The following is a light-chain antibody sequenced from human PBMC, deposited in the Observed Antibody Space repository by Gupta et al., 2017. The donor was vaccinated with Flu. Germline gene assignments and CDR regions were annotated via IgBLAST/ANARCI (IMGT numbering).Light chain of an antibody. J-gene: IGKJ1*01. V-gene: IGKV1-16*01. Sequence: DIQMTQSPSSLSASVGDRVTITCRASQDISSYLVWFQQKPGKAPKSLIYDASTLQSGVPSTFRGSGSGTDFTLTISIRQLEHVATYYCQQDNSYPRTFGQGTKLDIK. CDR2: DAS. CDR1: QDISSY. CDR3: QQDNSYPRT.